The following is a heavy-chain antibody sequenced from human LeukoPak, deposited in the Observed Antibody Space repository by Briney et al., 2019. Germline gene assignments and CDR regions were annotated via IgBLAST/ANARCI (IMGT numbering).Heavy chain of an antibody. CDR3: ARVVPALGLWFGELFGYFDY. Sequence: PGGSLRLSCAASGFTFSSYWMSWVRQAPGKGRECVANIKQEGREKYYVDSVRAGFTISRDNAKNALYLQMNSLRAEATAVSYCARVVPALGLWFGELFGYFDYWGQGTLVTVSS. V-gene: IGHV3-7*01. CDR1: GFTFSSYW. D-gene: IGHD3-10*01. J-gene: IGHJ4*02. CDR2: IKQEGREK.